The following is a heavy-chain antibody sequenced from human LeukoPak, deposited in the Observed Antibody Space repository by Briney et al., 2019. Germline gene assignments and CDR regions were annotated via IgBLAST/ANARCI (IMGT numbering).Heavy chain of an antibody. Sequence: KPSEILSLTCAVSGGSISSSNWWSWVRQPPGKGLEWIGEIYHSGSTNYNPSLKSRVTISVDKSKNQFSLKLSSVTAADTAVYYRAGVGAARPFWFDPWGQGTLVTVSS. V-gene: IGHV4-4*02. J-gene: IGHJ5*02. CDR3: AGVGAARPFWFDP. CDR2: IYHSGST. CDR1: GGSISSSNW. D-gene: IGHD6-6*01.